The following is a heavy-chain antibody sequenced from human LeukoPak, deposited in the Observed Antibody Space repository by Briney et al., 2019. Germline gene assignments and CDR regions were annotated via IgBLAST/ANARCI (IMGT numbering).Heavy chain of an antibody. CDR2: IYSSGST. J-gene: IGHJ4*02. V-gene: IGHV3-53*01. D-gene: IGHD6-13*01. CDR3: ASRIATAGGVDY. CDR1: GFTVSSNY. Sequence: GGSLRLSCATSGFTVSSNYMSWVRQAPGKGLEWVSVIYSSGSTYYADSVKGRFTISRDNSKNTLHLQMNTLRAEDTAVYYCASRIATAGGVDYWGQGTLVTVSS.